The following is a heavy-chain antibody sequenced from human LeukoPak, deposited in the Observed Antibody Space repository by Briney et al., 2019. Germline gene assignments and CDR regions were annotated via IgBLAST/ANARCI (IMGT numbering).Heavy chain of an antibody. CDR3: ARGGTNSYFQH. D-gene: IGHD1-26*01. CDR2: IYYSGST. V-gene: IGHV4-39*07. Sequence: SETLSLTCTVSGGSISSSYYYWGWIRQPPGKGLEWIGSIYYSGSTYYNPSLKSRVFIAVDTFENQFSLKLRSETAADTAVYYCARGGTNSYFQHWGQGTLVTVSS. CDR1: GGSISSSYYY. J-gene: IGHJ1*01.